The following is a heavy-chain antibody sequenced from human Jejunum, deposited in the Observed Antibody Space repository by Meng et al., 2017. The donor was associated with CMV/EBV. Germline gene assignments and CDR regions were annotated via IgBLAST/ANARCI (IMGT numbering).Heavy chain of an antibody. CDR3: GDFEAG. V-gene: IGHV3-74*01. CDR1: GFTFSSYW. J-gene: IGHJ4*02. CDR2: ISNIGSFK. Sequence: SLKISWAASGFTFSSYWIHWVRQAPGKGLVWVSSISNIGSFKACADSVKGRFTVSRDNAKNTAYLQMNSLTVEDAAVYYCGDFEAGWGQGTLVTVSS. D-gene: IGHD3-3*01.